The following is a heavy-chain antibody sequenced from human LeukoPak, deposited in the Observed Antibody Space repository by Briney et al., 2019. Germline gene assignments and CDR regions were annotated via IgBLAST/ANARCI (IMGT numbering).Heavy chain of an antibody. CDR2: IRYDGTNT. Sequence: GGSLRLSCVASAFTFSDYGMVWVRQAPGKGLEWVTFIRYDGTNTFYADSVKGRFIISRDNSKNTLYLQMNSLRAEDTAVYYCAKDIEDYYDSSGYCEFDYWGQGTLVTVSS. CDR3: AKDIEDYYDSSGYCEFDY. V-gene: IGHV3-30*02. J-gene: IGHJ4*02. CDR1: AFTFSDYG. D-gene: IGHD3-22*01.